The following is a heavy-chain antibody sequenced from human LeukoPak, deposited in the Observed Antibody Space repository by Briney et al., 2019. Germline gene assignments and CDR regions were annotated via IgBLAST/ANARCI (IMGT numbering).Heavy chain of an antibody. CDR1: GYTFTSYG. CDR2: ISAYNGNK. V-gene: IGHV1-18*01. J-gene: IGHJ4*02. CDR3: ARDRRDIVLMVYEYYFDY. Sequence: ASVKVSCKASGYTFTSYGISWVRQAPGQGLEWMGWISAYNGNKNYAQKLQGRVTMTTDTSTSTAYMELRSLRSDDTAVYYCARDRRDIVLMVYEYYFDYWGQGTLVTVSS. D-gene: IGHD2-8*01.